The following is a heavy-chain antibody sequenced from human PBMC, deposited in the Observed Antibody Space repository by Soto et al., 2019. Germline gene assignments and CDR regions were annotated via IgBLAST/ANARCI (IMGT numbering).Heavy chain of an antibody. D-gene: IGHD1-26*01. J-gene: IGHJ4*02. CDR3: STGSPFSGSVFDY. CDR2: IKSKSAGETT. Sequence: EVQLVESGGGLVKPGGSLRLSCAASDFSLRTPWRPWVRRAPGKGLEWVGGIKSKSAGETTDYADPVKGRFTISRDDSKDTLYLHMDSLETGDTAVYYCSTGSPFSGSVFDYWGQGTLVTVSS. CDR1: DFSLRTPW. V-gene: IGHV3-15*05.